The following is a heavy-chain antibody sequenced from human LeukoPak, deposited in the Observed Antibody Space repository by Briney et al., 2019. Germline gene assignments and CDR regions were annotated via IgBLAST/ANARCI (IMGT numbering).Heavy chain of an antibody. CDR3: ARGLGYCTSTTCLLPFDY. D-gene: IGHD2-2*01. CDR1: GFTVSTYY. J-gene: IGHJ4*02. CDR2: IYSGGST. V-gene: IGHV3-53*03. Sequence: PGGSLRLSCAASGFTVSTYYMTWVRQPPGKGLECVSVIYSGGSTYYADSVKGRFTVSRDNPKNTLYLQMTSLRGEDTAMYYCARGLGYCTSTTCLLPFDYWGRGTLVTVSS.